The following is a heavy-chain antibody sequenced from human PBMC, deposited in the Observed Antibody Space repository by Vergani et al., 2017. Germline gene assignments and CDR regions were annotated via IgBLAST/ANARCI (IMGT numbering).Heavy chain of an antibody. J-gene: IGHJ3*01. V-gene: IGHV4-59*01. D-gene: IGHD2-21*01. CDR2: IYYNGRT. CDR1: GGSLTPYY. CDR3: VRDTRRYFLDSIDGGDSDSPPFVPAV. Sequence: QVRLQESGPGLVRPSETLSLTCTVSGGSLTPYYWSWIRQSPGKGLEWIGNIYYNGRTKYNPSRKSRATISADTSKDQFSLRVTSMTAADTAVYYCVRDTRRYFLDSIDGGDSDSPPFVPAVWGLGTGVIVSS.